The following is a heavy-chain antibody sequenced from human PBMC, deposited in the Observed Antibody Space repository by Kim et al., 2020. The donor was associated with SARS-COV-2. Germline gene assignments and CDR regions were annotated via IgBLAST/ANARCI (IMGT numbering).Heavy chain of an antibody. J-gene: IGHJ6*02. V-gene: IGHV4-59*01. D-gene: IGHD7-27*01. Sequence: PSLKSRVTISLDTSKNKFSLRLSSVTAADTAVYYCARDLGNRGFYYGMDVWGQGTTVTVSS. CDR3: ARDLGNRGFYYGMDV.